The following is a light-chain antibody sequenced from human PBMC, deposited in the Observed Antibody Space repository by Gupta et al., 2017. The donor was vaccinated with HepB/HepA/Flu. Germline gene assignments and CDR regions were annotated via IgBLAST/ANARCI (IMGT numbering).Light chain of an antibody. J-gene: IGKJ4*01. CDR1: QSISSY. CDR3: QQSNSTPFT. CDR2: AAS. Sequence: DIQMTKSPSSLSASVGDRVTITCRASQSISSYLNWYQQKPGKAPKLLIYAASSLQSGISSRFSGSGSGTXFTLTIXSLQPEDFATYYCQQSNSTPFTFGXGTKVEIK. V-gene: IGKV1-39*01.